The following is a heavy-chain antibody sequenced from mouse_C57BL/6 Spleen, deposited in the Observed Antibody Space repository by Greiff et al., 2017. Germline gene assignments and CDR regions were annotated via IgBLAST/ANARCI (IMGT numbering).Heavy chain of an antibody. D-gene: IGHD1-1*01. CDR3: ARPYYYGSSPWYFDV. V-gene: IGHV1-9*01. J-gene: IGHJ1*03. Sequence: VQLQQSGAELMKPGASVKLSCKATGYTFTGYWIEWVKQRPGHGLEWIGEILPGSGSTNYNQKFKGKATFTADTSSNTAYMQLSSLTTEDAASYYCARPYYYGSSPWYFDVWGTGTTVTVSS. CDR1: GYTFTGYW. CDR2: ILPGSGST.